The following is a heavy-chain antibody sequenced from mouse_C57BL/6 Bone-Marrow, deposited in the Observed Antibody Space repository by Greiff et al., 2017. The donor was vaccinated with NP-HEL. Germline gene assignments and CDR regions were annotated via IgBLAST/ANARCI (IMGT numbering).Heavy chain of an antibody. CDR1: GFTFSSYA. CDR2: ISDGGSYT. V-gene: IGHV5-4*01. Sequence: EVHLVESGGGLVKPGGSLKLSCAASGFTFSSYAMSWVRQTPEKRLEWVATISDGGSYTYYPDNVKGRFTISRDNAKNNLYLQMSHLKSEDTAMYYCARDGSSYGNYAMDYWGQGTSVTVSS. D-gene: IGHD1-1*01. J-gene: IGHJ4*01. CDR3: ARDGSSYGNYAMDY.